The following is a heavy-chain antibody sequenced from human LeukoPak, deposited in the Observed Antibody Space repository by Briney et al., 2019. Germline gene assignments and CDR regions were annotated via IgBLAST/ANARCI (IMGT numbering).Heavy chain of an antibody. V-gene: IGHV4-38-2*01. CDR3: ARNRSSGFFDY. J-gene: IGHJ4*02. D-gene: IGHD1-26*01. CDR2: MYNSVSI. Sequence: ASETLSLTCVVSGYSIRNGDYWGWIRQSPGKGLEWIASMYNSVSIHYNPSLKSRVTILVDTSKNEFSLKMRSVTAADTAVYYCARNRSSGFFDYWGQGTLATVSS. CDR1: GYSIRNGDY.